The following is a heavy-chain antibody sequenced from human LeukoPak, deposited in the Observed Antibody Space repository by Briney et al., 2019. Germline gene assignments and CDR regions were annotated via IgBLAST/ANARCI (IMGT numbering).Heavy chain of an antibody. CDR3: AREKTTVVTPDDAFDI. V-gene: IGHV4-59*01. Sequence: SETLFLTCTVSGGSISSYYWSWIRQPPGKGLEWIGYIYYSGSTNYNPSLKSRVTISVDTSKNQFSLKLSSVTAADTAVYYCAREKTTVVTPDDAFDIWGQGTMVTVSS. CDR1: GGSISSYY. J-gene: IGHJ3*02. D-gene: IGHD4-23*01. CDR2: IYYSGST.